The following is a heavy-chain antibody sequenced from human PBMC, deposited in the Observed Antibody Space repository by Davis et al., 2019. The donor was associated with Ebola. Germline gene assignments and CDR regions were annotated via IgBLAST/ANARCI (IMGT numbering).Heavy chain of an antibody. D-gene: IGHD3-10*01. CDR3: ARDNVIGPGDY. J-gene: IGHJ4*02. V-gene: IGHV1-69*13. Sequence: SVKVSCKASGGTFSSYAISWVRQAPGQGLEWMGGIIPIFGTANYAQKFQGRVTITADESTSTAYMELRSLRSDDTAVYYCARDNVIGPGDYWGQGTLVTVSS. CDR1: GGTFSSYA. CDR2: IIPIFGTA.